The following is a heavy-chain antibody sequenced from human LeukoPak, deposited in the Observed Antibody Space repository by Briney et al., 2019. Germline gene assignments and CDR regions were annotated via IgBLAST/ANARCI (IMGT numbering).Heavy chain of an antibody. CDR3: ARGSRGDYGDFDY. J-gene: IGHJ4*02. CDR2: IIPIFGTA. Sequence: SVKVSSKASGGTFSSNAISWVRQAPGQGLEWMGGIIPIFGTANYAQKLQGRVTITADESTSTAYMEPSSLRSEDTAVYYCARGSRGDYGDFDYWGQGTLVTVSS. CDR1: GGTFSSNA. V-gene: IGHV1-69*13. D-gene: IGHD4-17*01.